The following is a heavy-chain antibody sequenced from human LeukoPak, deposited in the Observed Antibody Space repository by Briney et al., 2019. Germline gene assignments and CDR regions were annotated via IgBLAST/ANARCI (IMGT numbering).Heavy chain of an antibody. Sequence: GGSLRLSCAASGFTFSSYWMHWVRQTPGKGLMWVARIKSDGSTIYADSVQGRFIISRDSAKNMVYLQMNSLRADDTAIYYCTRAITYFYGSVTYDWFDSWGQGTRVTVSS. CDR2: IKSDGST. J-gene: IGHJ5*01. D-gene: IGHD3-10*01. CDR1: GFTFSSYW. V-gene: IGHV3-74*01. CDR3: TRAITYFYGSVTYDWFDS.